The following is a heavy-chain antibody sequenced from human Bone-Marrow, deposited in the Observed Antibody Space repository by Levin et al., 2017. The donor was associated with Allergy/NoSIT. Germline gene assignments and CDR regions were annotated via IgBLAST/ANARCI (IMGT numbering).Heavy chain of an antibody. V-gene: IGHV3-30-3*01. Sequence: SCAASGFTFSSYAMHWVRQAPGKGLEWVAVISYDGSNKYYADSVKGRFTISRDNSKNTLYLQMNSLRAEDTAVYYCARVVAVAGGGYYYYYMDVWGKGTTVTVSS. D-gene: IGHD6-19*01. J-gene: IGHJ6*03. CDR3: ARVVAVAGGGYYYYYMDV. CDR2: ISYDGSNK. CDR1: GFTFSSYA.